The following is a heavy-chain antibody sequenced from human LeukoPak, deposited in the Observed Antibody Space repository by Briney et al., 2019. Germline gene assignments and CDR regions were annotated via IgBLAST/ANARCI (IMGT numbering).Heavy chain of an antibody. CDR1: GYTFTGYH. V-gene: IGHV1-2*02. Sequence: ASVKVSCKASGYTFTGYHMHWVRQAPGQGLEWMGWINPNSGGTNYAQKFQGRVTMTRDTSISTAYMELSRLRSDDTAVYYCARDSSITGTTIDYYYYMDVWGKGTTVTISS. J-gene: IGHJ6*03. CDR3: ARDSSITGTTIDYYYYMDV. CDR2: INPNSGGT. D-gene: IGHD1-20*01.